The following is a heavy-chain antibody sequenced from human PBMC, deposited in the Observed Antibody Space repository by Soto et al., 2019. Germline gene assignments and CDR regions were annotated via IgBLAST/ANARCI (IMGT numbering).Heavy chain of an antibody. V-gene: IGHV4-59*01. Sequence: PSETLSLTCTVSGGSISSYYWSWIRQPPGKGLEWIGYIYYSGSTNYNPSLKSRVTISVDTSKDQFSLKLSSVTAADTAVYYCARDRGYSYGIFDYWGQGTLVTVSS. J-gene: IGHJ4*02. CDR2: IYYSGST. CDR1: GGSISSYY. CDR3: ARDRGYSYGIFDY. D-gene: IGHD5-18*01.